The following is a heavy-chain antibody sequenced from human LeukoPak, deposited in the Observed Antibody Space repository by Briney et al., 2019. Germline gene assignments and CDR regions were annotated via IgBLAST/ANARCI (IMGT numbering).Heavy chain of an antibody. CDR1: GFTFDDYA. Sequence: GGSLRLSCAASGFTFDDYAMHWVRQAPGKGLEGVSGISWNSGSIGYADSVKGRFTISRDNAKNSLYLQMNSLRAEDTALYYCAKEVEMATIGVTTQYYFDYWGQGTLVTVSS. CDR3: AKEVEMATIGVTTQYYFDY. D-gene: IGHD5-24*01. CDR2: ISWNSGSI. J-gene: IGHJ4*02. V-gene: IGHV3-9*01.